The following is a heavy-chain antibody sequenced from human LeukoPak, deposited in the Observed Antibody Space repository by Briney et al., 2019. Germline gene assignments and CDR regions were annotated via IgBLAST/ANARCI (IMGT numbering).Heavy chain of an antibody. V-gene: IGHV3-7*01. CDR2: IKQDGSEK. D-gene: IGHD3-3*01. CDR1: GFTVSNNY. Sequence: GGSLRLSCAASGFTVSNNYMSWVRQAPGKGLEWVANIKQDGSEKYYVDSVKGRFTISRDNAKNSLDLQMNSLRVEDTAMYYCARDWGTDFWSGYMDWGQGTLVTVSS. J-gene: IGHJ4*02. CDR3: ARDWGTDFWSGYMD.